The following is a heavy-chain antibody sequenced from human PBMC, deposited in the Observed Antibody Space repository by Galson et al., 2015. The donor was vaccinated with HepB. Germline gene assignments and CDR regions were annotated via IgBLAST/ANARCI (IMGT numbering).Heavy chain of an antibody. D-gene: IGHD3-10*01. Sequence: SVKVSCKASGYTFTGYYMHWVRQAPGQGLEWMGWINPNSGGTNYAQKFQGRVTMTRDTSISTAYMELSRLRSDDTAVYYCARDYLRYGSGAGYWGQGTLVTVSS. J-gene: IGHJ4*02. CDR1: GYTFTGYY. CDR2: INPNSGGT. V-gene: IGHV1-2*02. CDR3: ARDYLRYGSGAGY.